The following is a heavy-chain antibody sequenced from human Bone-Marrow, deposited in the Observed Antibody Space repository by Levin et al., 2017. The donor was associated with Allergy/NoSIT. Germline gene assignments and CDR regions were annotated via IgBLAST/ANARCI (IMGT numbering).Heavy chain of an antibody. V-gene: IGHV3-23*01. CDR1: GFTFTNFA. D-gene: IGHD3-22*01. J-gene: IGHJ4*02. CDR3: AKPIYYYDDTDPGYSLGDY. CDR2: ISGSGGHR. Sequence: GESLKISCAASGFTFTNFAMTWVRQAPGKGLEWVSDISGSGGHRYYADSVKGRFTISRDNSKNTLYLQMDSLRAEDTAIYYCAKPIYYYDDTDPGYSLGDYWGQGTLVTVSA.